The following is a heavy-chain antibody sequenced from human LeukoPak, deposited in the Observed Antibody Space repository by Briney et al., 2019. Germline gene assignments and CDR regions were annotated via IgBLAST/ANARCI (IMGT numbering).Heavy chain of an antibody. CDR1: GGSISSSSSY. CDR3: ARDSLRRYWDY. J-gene: IGHJ4*02. CDR2: IYTSGST. Sequence: SETLSLTCTVSGGSISSSSSYWGWIRQPPGKGLEWIGRIYTSGSTNYNPSLKSRVTMSVDTSKNQFSLKLSSVTAADTAVYYCARDSLRRYWDYWGQGTLVTVSS. V-gene: IGHV4-39*07. D-gene: IGHD1-14*01.